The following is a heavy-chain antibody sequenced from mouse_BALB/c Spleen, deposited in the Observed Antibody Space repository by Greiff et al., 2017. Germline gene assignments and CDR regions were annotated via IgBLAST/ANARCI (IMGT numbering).Heavy chain of an antibody. CDR3: ARRYGRSDGYFEV. CDR2: INPSNGRT. Sequence: QVQLQQPGAELVKPGASVKLSCTASGFTFTSYWMPWVQQRPGQGLEWIGEINPSNGRTNYNEKFKSKATLTVDKSSSTAYMQLSSLTSEDSAVYYCARRYGRSDGYFEVWGAGTTVTVSS. CDR1: GFTFTSYW. V-gene: IGHV1S81*02. D-gene: IGHD1-1*01. J-gene: IGHJ1*01.